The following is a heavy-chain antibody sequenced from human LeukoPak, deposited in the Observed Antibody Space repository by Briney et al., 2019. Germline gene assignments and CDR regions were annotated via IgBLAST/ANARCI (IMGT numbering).Heavy chain of an antibody. CDR1: GFTFSNAW. CDR2: IKSKTDGGTT. CDR3: TTRNYYDSSGYPYYFDY. Sequence: PGGSLRLSCAASGFTFSNAWMSWVRQAPGKGLEWVGRIKSKTDGGTTDYAAPVKGRFTISRDDSKNTLYLQMNSLKTGDTAVYYCTTRNYYDSSGYPYYFDYWGQGTLVTVSS. D-gene: IGHD3-22*01. J-gene: IGHJ4*02. V-gene: IGHV3-15*01.